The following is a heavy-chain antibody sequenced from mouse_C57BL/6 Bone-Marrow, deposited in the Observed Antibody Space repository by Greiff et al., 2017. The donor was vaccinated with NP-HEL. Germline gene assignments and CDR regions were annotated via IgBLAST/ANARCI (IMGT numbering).Heavy chain of an antibody. D-gene: IGHD1-1*01. CDR3: ARRYYGSYWYFDV. V-gene: IGHV1-18*01. J-gene: IGHJ1*03. CDR1: GYTFTDYN. CDR2: INPNNGGT. Sequence: DVKLVESGPELVKPGASVKIPCKASGYTFTDYNMDWVKQSHGKSLEWIGDINPNNGGTIYNQKFKGKATLTVDKSSSTAYMELRSLTSEDTAVYYCARRYYGSYWYFDVWGTGTTVTVSS.